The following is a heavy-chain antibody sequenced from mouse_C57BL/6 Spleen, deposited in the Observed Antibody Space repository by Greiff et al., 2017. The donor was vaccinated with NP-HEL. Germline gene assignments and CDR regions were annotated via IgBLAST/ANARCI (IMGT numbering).Heavy chain of an antibody. Sequence: EVQLVESEGGLVQPGSSMKLSCTASGFTFSDYYMAWVRQVPEKGLEWVANINYDGSSTYYLDSLKSRFIISRDNAKNILYLQMSSLKSEDTATYYCARGGYYYGSSSWFAYWGQGTLVTVSA. CDR2: INYDGSST. J-gene: IGHJ3*01. D-gene: IGHD1-1*01. CDR1: GFTFSDYY. CDR3: ARGGYYYGSSSWFAY. V-gene: IGHV5-16*01.